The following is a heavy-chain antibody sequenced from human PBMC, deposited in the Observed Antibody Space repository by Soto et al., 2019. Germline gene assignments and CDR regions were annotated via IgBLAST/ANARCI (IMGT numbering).Heavy chain of an antibody. CDR3: GTSNSTSCHFGSDY. J-gene: IGHJ4*02. Sequence: GGSLRLSCAASGFTFSSYAMNWVRQAPGKGLEWVALISHDGINKYYADSVRGRFTISRDSSTNTLYLQMNSLRAADTAVYYCGTSNSTSCHFGSDYWGQGTLVTVSS. D-gene: IGHD2-2*01. CDR2: ISHDGINK. CDR1: GFTFSSYA. V-gene: IGHV3-30-3*01.